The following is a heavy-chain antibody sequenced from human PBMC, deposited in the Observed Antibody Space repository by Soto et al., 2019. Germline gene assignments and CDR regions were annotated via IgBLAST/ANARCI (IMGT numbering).Heavy chain of an antibody. J-gene: IGHJ5*02. CDR3: ARGELRFWFDP. D-gene: IGHD1-26*01. V-gene: IGHV4-31*03. CDR1: GGSISSGGYY. Sequence: QVQLQESGPGLVKPSQTLSLTCTVSGGSISSGGYYWSWIRQHPGKGLEWIGYIYYSGSTYYNPSLRRRVTLSVDTSKNQFSLKVSSVTAADTAVYHCARGELRFWFDPWGQGTLVTVSS. CDR2: IYYSGST.